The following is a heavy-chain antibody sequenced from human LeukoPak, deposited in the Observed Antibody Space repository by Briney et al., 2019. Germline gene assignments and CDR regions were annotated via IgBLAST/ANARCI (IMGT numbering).Heavy chain of an antibody. D-gene: IGHD3-9*01. CDR2: ISWNSGSI. CDR1: GFTFDDYA. Sequence: PGGSLRLSCAVSGFTFDDYAMHWVRQAPGKGLEWVSGISWNSGSIGYADSVKGRFTISGDNAKNSLYLQMNSLRAEDTAVYYCANALMYYDILTGYPLELWGQGTLVTVSS. CDR3: ANALMYYDILTGYPLEL. J-gene: IGHJ4*02. V-gene: IGHV3-9*01.